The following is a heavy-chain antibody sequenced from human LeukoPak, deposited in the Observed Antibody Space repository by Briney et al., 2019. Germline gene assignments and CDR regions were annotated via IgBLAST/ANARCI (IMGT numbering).Heavy chain of an antibody. CDR1: GYTFTGYY. CDR3: ARGDSGWYPMDSAWRLVWFDP. D-gene: IGHD6-19*01. J-gene: IGHJ5*02. V-gene: IGHV1-18*04. Sequence: ASVKVSCKASGYTFTGYYMHWVRQAPGQGLEWMGWISAYNGNTNYAQKLQGRVTMTTDTSTSTAYMELRSLRSDDTAVYYCARGDSGWYPMDSAWRLVWFDPWGQGTLVTVSS. CDR2: ISAYNGNT.